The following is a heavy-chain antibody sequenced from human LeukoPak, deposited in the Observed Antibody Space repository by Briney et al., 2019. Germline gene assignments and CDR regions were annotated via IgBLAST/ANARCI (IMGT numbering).Heavy chain of an antibody. Sequence: GASVKVSCKASGCTFTGYYMHWVRQAPGQGLEWMGQINPNSGGTNYAQKFQGRVTMTRDTSISTAYMELSRLRSDDTAVYYCARGSSGYWDNWFDPWGQGTLVTVSS. V-gene: IGHV1-2*06. D-gene: IGHD3-22*01. CDR1: GCTFTGYY. CDR2: INPNSGGT. CDR3: ARGSSGYWDNWFDP. J-gene: IGHJ5*02.